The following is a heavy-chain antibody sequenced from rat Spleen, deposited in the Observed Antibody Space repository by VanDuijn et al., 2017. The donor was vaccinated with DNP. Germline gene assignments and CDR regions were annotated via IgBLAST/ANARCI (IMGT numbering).Heavy chain of an antibody. Sequence: EVQLVESGGDLVQPGRSLRLSCVASGFSFRDYDMAWVRQAPTKGLEWVACMSPTTRSSYYRDSVRGRFTISRENAENTQYLQMDSLRSEDTATYFCETKLGAPWYFDFWGPGTMVTVSS. CDR3: ETKLGAPWYFDF. V-gene: IGHV5S13*01. CDR1: GFSFRDYD. D-gene: IGHD5-1*01. CDR2: MSPTTRSS. J-gene: IGHJ1*01.